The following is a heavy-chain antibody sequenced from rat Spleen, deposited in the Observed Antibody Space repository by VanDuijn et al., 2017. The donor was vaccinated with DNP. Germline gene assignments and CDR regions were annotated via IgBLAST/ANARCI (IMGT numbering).Heavy chain of an antibody. J-gene: IGHJ2*01. CDR3: TRVDRDSYAHDY. CDR1: GFTFSNYY. CDR2: IVPSSDNT. Sequence: EVQLVESGGGLVQPGRSMKLSCAASGFTFSNYYMAWVRQAPTKGLEWVASIVPSSDNTYYLESVKGRFTISRDNAKNTLYLQMNSLRSEDTATYYCTRVDRDSYAHDYWGQGVMVTVSS. V-gene: IGHV5-25*01. D-gene: IGHD1-12*01.